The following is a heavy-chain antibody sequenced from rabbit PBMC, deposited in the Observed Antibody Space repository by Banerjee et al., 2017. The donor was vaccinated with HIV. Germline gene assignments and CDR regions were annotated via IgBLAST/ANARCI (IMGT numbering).Heavy chain of an antibody. J-gene: IGHJ4*01. Sequence: QEQLEESGGGLVKPGGTLTLTCTASGFSFSNKYVMCWVRQAPGKGLEWIACINTSSGNTVYATWAKGRFTISRSTSLNTVDLKMTSLTVADTATYFCARDRDGDAGYGSLALWGPGTLVTVS. D-gene: IGHD7-1*01. V-gene: IGHV1S43*01. CDR3: ARDRDGDAGYGSLAL. CDR1: GFSFSNKYV. CDR2: INTSSGNT.